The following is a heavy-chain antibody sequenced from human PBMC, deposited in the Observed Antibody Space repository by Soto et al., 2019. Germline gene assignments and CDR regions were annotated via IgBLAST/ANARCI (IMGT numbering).Heavy chain of an antibody. CDR3: ARGQSYDFWSGYFQPSAFDY. Sequence: QVQLVQSGAEVKKPGASVKVSCKASGYTFTSYGISWVRQAPGQGLEWMGWISAYNGNTNYAQKLQGRVTMTTDTSTSTAYRELRSLRSDDTAVYYCARGQSYDFWSGYFQPSAFDYWGQGTLVTVSS. V-gene: IGHV1-18*04. D-gene: IGHD3-3*01. J-gene: IGHJ4*02. CDR2: ISAYNGNT. CDR1: GYTFTSYG.